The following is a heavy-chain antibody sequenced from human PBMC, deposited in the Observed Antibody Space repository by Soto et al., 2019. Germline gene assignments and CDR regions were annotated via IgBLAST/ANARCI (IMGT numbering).Heavy chain of an antibody. Sequence: GGSLRLSCAASGFTFSSYAMSWVRQAPGKGLEWVSAISGSGGSTYYADSVKGRFTISRDNSKNTLYLQMNSLRAEDTAVYYCAKDRIVVVVTGPDAFDIWGQGTMVTVSS. D-gene: IGHD2-15*01. V-gene: IGHV3-23*01. CDR1: GFTFSSYA. CDR3: AKDRIVVVVTGPDAFDI. J-gene: IGHJ3*02. CDR2: ISGSGGST.